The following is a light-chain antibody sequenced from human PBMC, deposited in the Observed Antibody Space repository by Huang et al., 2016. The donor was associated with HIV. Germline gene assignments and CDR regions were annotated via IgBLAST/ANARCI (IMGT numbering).Light chain of an antibody. CDR1: QNVNRN. Sequence: DIVMTQSPATLSVSLGERVILSCRASQNVNRNVAWYQHKPGQVPRRVIHGASTRATGVSDRFRGSGSGTEFTLTISSLQAEDFALYYCQHYNNWPPWTFGQGTKLEIK. CDR2: GAS. J-gene: IGKJ1*01. CDR3: QHYNNWPPWT. V-gene: IGKV3-15*01.